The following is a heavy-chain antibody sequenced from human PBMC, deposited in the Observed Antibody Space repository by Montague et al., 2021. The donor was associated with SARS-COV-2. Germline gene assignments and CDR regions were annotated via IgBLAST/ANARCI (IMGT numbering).Heavy chain of an antibody. D-gene: IGHD1-26*01. CDR1: GFTFSSYA. V-gene: IGHV3-30-3*01. J-gene: IGHJ6*02. Sequence: SLRLSCAASGFTFSSYAMHWVRQAPGKGLEWVAVISYDGDNKHYADSVKGRVTISRDNSKNTLYLQMNSLSADDTAVYYCAGVRVGATDYNYYYGLDVGGQGTTVTVSS. CDR2: ISYDGDNK. CDR3: AGVRVGATDYNYYYGLDV.